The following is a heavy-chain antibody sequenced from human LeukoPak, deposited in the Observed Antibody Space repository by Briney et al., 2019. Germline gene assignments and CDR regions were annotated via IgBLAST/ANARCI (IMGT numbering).Heavy chain of an antibody. CDR2: ISGSGGSST. V-gene: IGHV3-23*01. J-gene: IGHJ4*02. CDR3: ARERVGANDY. CDR1: GFTFNNCA. D-gene: IGHD1-26*01. Sequence: GGSLRLSCAASGFTFNNCAMSWVRQAPGKGLEWVSGISGSGGSSTIYADSVKGRFTISRDNAKNTLYLQMNSVRAEDTAVYYCARERVGANDYWGQGTLVTVSS.